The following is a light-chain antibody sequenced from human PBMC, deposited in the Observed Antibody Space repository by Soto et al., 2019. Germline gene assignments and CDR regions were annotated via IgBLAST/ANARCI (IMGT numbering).Light chain of an antibody. CDR3: GSYTTSSNYX. CDR1: SSDIDAYNY. CDR2: DVS. Sequence: QSVLTQPASVSGSPGQSITISCTGTSSDIDAYNYVSWYQQHPGKAPKLMIYDVSNRPSGISNRFSGSKSGNTASLTISGLQAEDEADYYCGSYTTSSNYXXGNRTKVTVL. J-gene: IGLJ1*01. V-gene: IGLV2-14*01.